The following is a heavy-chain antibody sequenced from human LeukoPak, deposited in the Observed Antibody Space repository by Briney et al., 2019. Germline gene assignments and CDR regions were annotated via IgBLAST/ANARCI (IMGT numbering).Heavy chain of an antibody. V-gene: IGHV1-2*02. D-gene: IGHD6-13*01. Sequence: ASVKVSCKASGYTFTGYYMHWVRQAPGQGLEWMGWINPNSGGTNYAQKFQGRVTMTRDTSISTAYMELSRLRSDDTAVYYCARDRSVIAAAGPLGYWGQGTLVTVSS. CDR2: INPNSGGT. CDR1: GYTFTGYY. J-gene: IGHJ4*02. CDR3: ARDRSVIAAAGPLGY.